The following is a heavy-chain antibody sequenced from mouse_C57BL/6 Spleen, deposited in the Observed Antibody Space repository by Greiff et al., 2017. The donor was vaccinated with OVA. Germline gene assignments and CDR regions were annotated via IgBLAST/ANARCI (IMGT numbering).Heavy chain of an antibody. CDR1: GYAFSSSW. CDR2: IYPGDGDT. V-gene: IGHV1-82*01. D-gene: IGHD1-1*01. CDR3: ARKDTTVVSMDY. J-gene: IGHJ4*01. Sequence: QVQLQQSGPELVKPGDSVKISCKASGYAFSSSWMNWVKQRPGKGLEWIGRIYPGDGDTNYNGKFKGKATRTADKSSSTAYMQLSSLTSEDSAVYFCARKDTTVVSMDYWGQGTSVTVSS.